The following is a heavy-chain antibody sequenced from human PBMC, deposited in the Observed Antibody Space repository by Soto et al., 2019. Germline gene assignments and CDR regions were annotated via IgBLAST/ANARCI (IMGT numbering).Heavy chain of an antibody. Sequence: XSVNVSYKTSVYSFSTSGISWVRQAPGQGLEWVGWIRPDNGNRKSAQRLQGRVTLTTDTSASTAYMELRSLTSGDTAMYYCARDTESNRYNDWSQGTLVTVSS. CDR2: IRPDNGNR. J-gene: IGHJ1*01. V-gene: IGHV1-18*01. D-gene: IGHD1-20*01. CDR3: ARDTESNRYND. CDR1: VYSFSTSG.